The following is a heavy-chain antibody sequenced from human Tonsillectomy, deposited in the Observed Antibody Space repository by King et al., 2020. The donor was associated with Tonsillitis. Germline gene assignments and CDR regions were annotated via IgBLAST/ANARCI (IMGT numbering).Heavy chain of an antibody. Sequence: VQLVQSGAEVKKPGASVKVSCKASGYTFSYYGITWVRQAPGQGLEWMGWISADNGYTNYAQNFQGRITMTTDTSASTSYMELRSLRSDDTAVYYCARVNLIVGATIHYGMDVWGQGTTVTVSS. CDR3: ARVNLIVGATIHYGMDV. D-gene: IGHD1-26*01. V-gene: IGHV1-18*04. J-gene: IGHJ6*02. CDR2: ISADNGYT. CDR1: GYTFSYYG.